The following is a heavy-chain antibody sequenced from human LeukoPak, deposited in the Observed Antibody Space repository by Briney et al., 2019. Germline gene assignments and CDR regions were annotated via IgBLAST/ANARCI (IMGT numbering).Heavy chain of an antibody. J-gene: IGHJ4*02. V-gene: IGHV3-7*01. D-gene: IGHD3-3*01. CDR2: IKQDGSEK. CDR1: EFTFNIYW. Sequence: SGGSLRLSCAASEFTFNIYWMSWVRQAPGKGLEWVANIKQDGSEKYYVDSVEGRFTISRDNAKNSLYLQMNSLRAEDTAMYYCARVRLLERSQYYFDYWGQGTLVTVSS. CDR3: ARVRLLERSQYYFDY.